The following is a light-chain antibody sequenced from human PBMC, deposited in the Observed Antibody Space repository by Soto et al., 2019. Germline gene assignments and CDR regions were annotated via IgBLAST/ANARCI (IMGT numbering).Light chain of an antibody. CDR2: EVA. V-gene: IGLV2-14*01. Sequence: QSALTQPASVSGSPGQSITISCSGTSNDVGGSNHVSWYQQHPGKAPKLLLYEVAVRPSGVSNRFSGFKSGNTASLTISGLQTEDEADYYCHVWDSGSDHHVFGSGTKLTVL. CDR1: SNDVGGSNH. J-gene: IGLJ1*01. CDR3: HVWDSGSDHHV.